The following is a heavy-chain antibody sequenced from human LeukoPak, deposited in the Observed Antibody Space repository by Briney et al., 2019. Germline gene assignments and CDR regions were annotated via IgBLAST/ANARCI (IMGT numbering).Heavy chain of an antibody. CDR3: ARIGMENFYDL. D-gene: IGHD2/OR15-2a*01. J-gene: IGHJ5*02. CDR1: GFTFSGFS. V-gene: IGHV3-64*02. Sequence: GGSLSLSCAASGFTFSGFSMHWIRQAPGRGLEYVSAINGNGDKTFYTDSVRGRFTIFRDNSKNTLFLQMGSLRGEDTALYFCARIGMENFYDLWGQGTLVTVSS. CDR2: INGNGDKT.